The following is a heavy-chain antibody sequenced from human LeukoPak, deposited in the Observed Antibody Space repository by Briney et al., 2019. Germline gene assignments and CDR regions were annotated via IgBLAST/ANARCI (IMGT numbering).Heavy chain of an antibody. CDR3: ARATVTPHRGLGY. D-gene: IGHD4-17*01. CDR1: GGSFSGYY. V-gene: IGHV4-34*01. Sequence: PETLSLTCAVYGGSFSGYYWSWIRQPPGKGLEWIGEINHSGSTNYNPSLKSRVTISVDTSKNQFSLKLSSVTAADTAVYYCARATVTPHRGLGYWGQGTLVTVSS. J-gene: IGHJ4*02. CDR2: INHSGST.